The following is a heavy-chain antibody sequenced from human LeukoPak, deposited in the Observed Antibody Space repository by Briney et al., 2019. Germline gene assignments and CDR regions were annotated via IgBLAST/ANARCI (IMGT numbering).Heavy chain of an antibody. Sequence: GGSLRLSCAASGFTFSSYWMHWVRQAPGKGLVWVSRINTDGSSTSYADSVKGRFTISRDNAKNTLYLQMSSLRAEDTAVYYCAGRNTAMVPSDYWGQGTLVTVSS. CDR2: INTDGSST. D-gene: IGHD5-18*01. CDR1: GFTFSSYW. J-gene: IGHJ4*02. V-gene: IGHV3-74*01. CDR3: AGRNTAMVPSDY.